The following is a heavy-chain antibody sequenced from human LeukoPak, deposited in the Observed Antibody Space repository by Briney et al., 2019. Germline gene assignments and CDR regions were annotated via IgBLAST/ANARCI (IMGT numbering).Heavy chain of an antibody. D-gene: IGHD3-16*01. Sequence: PGGSLRLSCAASGFTLSDHHMEWVRQAPGKGLEWVGRSSKKAQSYSTEYAASVKGRFTISRDESKNSLYVHMNSLQTEDTAMYYCARNKLGLDFWGQGTLVTVST. CDR3: ARNKLGLDF. CDR2: SSKKAQSYST. V-gene: IGHV3-72*01. CDR1: GFTLSDHH. J-gene: IGHJ4*02.